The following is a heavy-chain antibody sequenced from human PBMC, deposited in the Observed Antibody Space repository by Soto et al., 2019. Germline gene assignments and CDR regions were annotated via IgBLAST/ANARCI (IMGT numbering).Heavy chain of an antibody. D-gene: IGHD2-2*02. CDR2: ISYDGSNK. Sequence: QVQLVESGGGVVQPGRSLRLSCAASGFTFSSYGMHWVRQAPGKGLEWVAVISYDGSNKYYADSVKGRFTISRDNSKNTLYLQMNSLRAEDTAVYYCAKDTYCSSTSYYTLYYYGMDVWGQGTTVTVSS. CDR3: AKDTYCSSTSYYTLYYYGMDV. V-gene: IGHV3-30*18. CDR1: GFTFSSYG. J-gene: IGHJ6*02.